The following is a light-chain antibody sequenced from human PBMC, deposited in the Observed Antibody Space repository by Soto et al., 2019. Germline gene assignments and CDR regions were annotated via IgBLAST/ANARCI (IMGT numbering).Light chain of an antibody. V-gene: IGKV3-15*01. CDR3: QQYHNWPPQYT. Sequence: EIVMTQSPATLSVSPGERATLSCRASQTVSSNLAWYQQKPGQAPRLLIHGASTRATGVPARFSGSGSGTEFTLTITSLQLEEFAVYYCQQYHNWPPQYTFGQGTKLQIK. CDR1: QTVSSN. J-gene: IGKJ2*01. CDR2: GAS.